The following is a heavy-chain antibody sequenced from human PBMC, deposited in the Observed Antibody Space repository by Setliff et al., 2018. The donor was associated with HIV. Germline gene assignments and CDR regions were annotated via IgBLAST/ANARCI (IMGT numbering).Heavy chain of an antibody. V-gene: IGHV4-59*11. Sequence: SATLSLTCSVSSDSLSGHFWSWIRQPPGKGLEWIGSILYSGTTDYNPSLRSRLSISIDTSKAQFSLNLSSVTAADTAVYYCARGRTGHDYWGQGMLVTVS. CDR3: ARGRTGHDY. J-gene: IGHJ4*02. CDR1: SDSLSGHF. CDR2: ILYSGTT.